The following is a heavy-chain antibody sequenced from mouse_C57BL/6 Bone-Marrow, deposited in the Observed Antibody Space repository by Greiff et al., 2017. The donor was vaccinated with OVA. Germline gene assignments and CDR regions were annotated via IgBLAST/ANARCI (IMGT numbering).Heavy chain of an antibody. CDR1: GYTFTDYE. D-gene: IGHD1-1*01. J-gene: IGHJ3*01. Sequence: QVQLQQSGAELVRPGASVTLSCKASGYTFTDYEMHWVKQTPVHGLEWIGAIDPETGGTAYNQKFKGKAILTVDKSSSTAYMELRSLTSEDSAVYYCTRRYYYGGSSWFAYWGQGTLVTVSA. CDR2: IDPETGGT. V-gene: IGHV1-15*01. CDR3: TRRYYYGGSSWFAY.